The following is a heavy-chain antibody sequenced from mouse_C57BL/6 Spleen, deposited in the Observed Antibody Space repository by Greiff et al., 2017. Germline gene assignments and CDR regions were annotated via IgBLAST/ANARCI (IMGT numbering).Heavy chain of an antibody. V-gene: IGHV1-78*01. CDR3: ARGGYYDYDGSQSYFDY. CDR2: IYPRDGST. D-gene: IGHD2-4*01. Sequence: VQVVESDAELVKPGASVKISCKVSGYTFTDHTIHWMKQRPEQGLEWIGYIYPRDGSTKYNEKFKGKATLTADKSSSTAYMQLNSLTSEDSAVYFCARGGYYDYDGSQSYFDYWGQGTTLTVSS. J-gene: IGHJ2*01. CDR1: GYTFTDHT.